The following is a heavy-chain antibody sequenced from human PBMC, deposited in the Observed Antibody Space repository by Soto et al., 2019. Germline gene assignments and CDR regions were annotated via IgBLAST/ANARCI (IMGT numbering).Heavy chain of an antibody. Sequence: PGGSLRLSCAASGFSFSNYEMHWVRQAPGKGLEWVSYINTDSTSIYYADSVQGRFTVSRDNARNSLYLQMNSLKAEDTAVYYCARGYGNSFYWGQGTLVTVS. V-gene: IGHV3-48*03. D-gene: IGHD6-13*01. CDR3: ARGYGNSFY. CDR1: GFSFSNYE. J-gene: IGHJ4*02. CDR2: INTDSTSI.